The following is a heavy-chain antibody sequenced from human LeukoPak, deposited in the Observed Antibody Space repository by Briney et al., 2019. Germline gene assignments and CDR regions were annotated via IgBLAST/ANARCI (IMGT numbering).Heavy chain of an antibody. V-gene: IGHV3-48*03. CDR2: INTSGGTI. CDR3: ARDHAAAGNFDY. Sequence: GGSLRLSCAASGFTFSSYEMSWVRQAPGKGLRCISYINTSGGTIYYADSVKGRFTMSRDNAKNSLYLQMNSLRAEDTAVYYCARDHAAAGNFDYWGQGTLVTVSS. J-gene: IGHJ4*02. D-gene: IGHD6-13*01. CDR1: GFTFSSYE.